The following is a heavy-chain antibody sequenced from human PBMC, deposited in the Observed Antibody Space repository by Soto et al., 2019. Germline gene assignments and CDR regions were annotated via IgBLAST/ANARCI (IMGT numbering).Heavy chain of an antibody. CDR1: EFTFSSYA. D-gene: IGHD5-18*01. V-gene: IGHV3-23*01. CDR3: AKVGGYSYTYYYYYGMDV. J-gene: IGHJ6*02. Sequence: GGSLRLSCAASEFTFSSYAMSWVRQAPGKGLEWVSAISGSGGSTYYADSVKGRFTISRDNSKNTLYLQMNSLRAEDTAVYYCAKVGGYSYTYYYYYGMDVWGQGTTVTVSS. CDR2: ISGSGGST.